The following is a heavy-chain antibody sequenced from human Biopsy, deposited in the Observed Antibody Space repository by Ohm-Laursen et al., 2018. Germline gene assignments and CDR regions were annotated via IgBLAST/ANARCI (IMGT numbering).Heavy chain of an antibody. CDR2: FAPENGRI. J-gene: IGHJ4*02. D-gene: IGHD1-1*01. CDR3: AADINVWNVNY. Sequence: VSSVKVSCKVSGYSVTELSMHWVRQAPGQGLEWMGGFAPENGRIVYSQKFQGRVTMTEDTSTNTVYMEVWRLRSDDTAVYYCAADINVWNVNYWGQGTQVIVSS. CDR1: GYSVTELS. V-gene: IGHV1-24*01.